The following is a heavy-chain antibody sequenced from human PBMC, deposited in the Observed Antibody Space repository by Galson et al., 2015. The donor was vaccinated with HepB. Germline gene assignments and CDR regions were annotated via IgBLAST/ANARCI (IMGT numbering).Heavy chain of an antibody. CDR2: ISAYNDNT. V-gene: IGHV1-18*01. J-gene: IGHJ4*02. D-gene: IGHD6-6*01. CDR3: ARARYSSSPPDF. Sequence: SVKVSCKASGYTFMKHGISWVRQAPGQGLEWVGWISAYNDNTNYAQKFQGRVTMTTDTSTSTAYMELRSLRSDDTAVYYRARARYSSSPPDFWGQGTLVTVSS. CDR1: GYTFMKHG.